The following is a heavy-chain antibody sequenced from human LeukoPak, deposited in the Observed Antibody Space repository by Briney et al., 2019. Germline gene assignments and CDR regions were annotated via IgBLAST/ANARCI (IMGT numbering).Heavy chain of an antibody. CDR3: ARDQFGELSAAFDI. J-gene: IGHJ3*02. V-gene: IGHV3-21*01. Sequence: GGSLRLSCAASGFTFSSYSMNWVRQAPGKGLEWVSSISSSSSYIYYADSMKGRFTISRDNAKNSLYLQMNSLRAEDTAVYYCARDQFGELSAAFDIWGQGTMVTVSS. CDR1: GFTFSSYS. D-gene: IGHD3-10*01. CDR2: ISSSSSYI.